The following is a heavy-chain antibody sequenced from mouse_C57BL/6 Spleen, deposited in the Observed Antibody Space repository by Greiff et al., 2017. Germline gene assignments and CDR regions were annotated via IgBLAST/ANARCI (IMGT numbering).Heavy chain of an antibody. D-gene: IGHD1-1*01. CDR3: ARETPTVVAHWYFDV. J-gene: IGHJ1*03. CDR2: INYDGSST. V-gene: IGHV5-16*01. Sequence: EVKLMESEGGLVQPGSSMKLSCTASGFTFSNYYMAWVRQVPEKGLEWVANINYDGSSTYYLDSLKGRFIISRDNAKNILYLQMSSLKSEDTATYYCARETPTVVAHWYFDVWGTGTTVTVSS. CDR1: GFTFSNYY.